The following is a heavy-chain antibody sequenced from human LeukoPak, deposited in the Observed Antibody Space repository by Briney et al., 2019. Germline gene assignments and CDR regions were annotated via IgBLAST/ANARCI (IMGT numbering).Heavy chain of an antibody. CDR2: ITGSGGST. V-gene: IGHV3-23*01. CDR3: AKGLSIASSFFDY. D-gene: IGHD3-3*02. Sequence: GGSLRLSCAASGVTFSSNAMSWVRQAPGKGLEWVSYITGSGGSTSYADSVKGRFTVSRDNSKNTLYLQMNSLRAEDTAVYFCAKGLSIASSFFDYWGQGTLVTVSS. CDR1: GVTFSSNA. J-gene: IGHJ4*02.